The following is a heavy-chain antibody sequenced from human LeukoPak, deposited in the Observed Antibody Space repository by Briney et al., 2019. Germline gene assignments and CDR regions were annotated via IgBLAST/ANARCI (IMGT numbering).Heavy chain of an antibody. CDR2: ISYDGSNK. J-gene: IGHJ4*02. CDR3: ARDPSSSWYFDY. CDR1: GFTFSSYA. Sequence: GGSLRLSCAASGFTFSSYAMHWVRQAPGKGLEWVAVISYDGSNKYYADSVKGRFTISRDNSKNTLYLQMNSLRAEDTAVYYCARDPSSSWYFDYWGQGTLVTVFS. V-gene: IGHV3-30*04. D-gene: IGHD6-13*01.